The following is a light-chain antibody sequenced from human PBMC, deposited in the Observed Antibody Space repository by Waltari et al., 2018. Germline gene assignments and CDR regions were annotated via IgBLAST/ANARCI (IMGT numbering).Light chain of an antibody. CDR3: QQYNDFSPPWA. CDR2: LAS. CDR1: QDMDRW. J-gene: IGKJ1*01. V-gene: IGKV1-5*03. Sequence: DIQMTQTHPSLSASLGDTITITCRASQDMDRWVSWYQQTPGTPPKLLIYLASSLQRGVPSRFTGSGSGTEFTLTIASLQPEDAATYYCQQYNDFSPPWAFGQGTKVEI.